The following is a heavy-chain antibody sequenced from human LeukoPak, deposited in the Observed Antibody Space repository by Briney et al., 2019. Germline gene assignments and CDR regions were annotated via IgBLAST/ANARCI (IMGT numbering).Heavy chain of an antibody. V-gene: IGHV3-21*01. CDR2: ISSSSSYI. D-gene: IGHD2-15*01. J-gene: IGHJ2*01. CDR1: GFTFSIYS. Sequence: GGSLRLSCAASGFTFSIYSMNWVRQAPGKGLEWVSSISSSSSYIYYADSVKGRFTISRDNAKNSLYLQMNSLIAEDTAVYYCARASLGRQDWYFNLWGRGTLVTVSS. CDR3: ARASLGRQDWYFNL.